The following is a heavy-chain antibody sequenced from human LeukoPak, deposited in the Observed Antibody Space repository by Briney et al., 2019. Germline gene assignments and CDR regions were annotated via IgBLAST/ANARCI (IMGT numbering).Heavy chain of an antibody. CDR2: ISYDGSNK. Sequence: PGGSLRLSCSVSGFIFTSYAMSWVRQAPGKGLEWVAVISYDGSNKYYADSVKGRFTISRDNSKNTLYLQMNSLRAEDTAVYYCARDLAVATILDYWGQGTLVTVSS. CDR1: GFIFTSYA. D-gene: IGHD5-12*01. J-gene: IGHJ4*02. CDR3: ARDLAVATILDY. V-gene: IGHV3-30-3*01.